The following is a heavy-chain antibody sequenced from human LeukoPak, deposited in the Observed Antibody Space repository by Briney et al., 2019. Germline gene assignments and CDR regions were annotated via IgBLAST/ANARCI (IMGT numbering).Heavy chain of an antibody. J-gene: IGHJ4*02. CDR2: INPSGGST. D-gene: IGHD2-21*02. V-gene: IGHV1-46*01. Sequence: ASVKVSCKASGYTFTSYYMHWVRQAPGQGLEWMGIINPSGGSTSYAQKFQGRVTMTRDMSTSTVYMELSSLRSEDTAVYYCARDPSSLCGGDCYPDYWGQGTLVTVSP. CDR3: ARDPSSLCGGDCYPDY. CDR1: GYTFTSYY.